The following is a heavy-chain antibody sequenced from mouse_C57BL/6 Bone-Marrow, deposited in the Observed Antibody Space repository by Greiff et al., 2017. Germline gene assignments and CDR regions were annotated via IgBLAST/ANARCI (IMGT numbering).Heavy chain of an antibody. Sequence: VQLQESGAELVKPGASVKLSCKASGYTFTEYTIHWVKQRSGQGLEWIGWFYPGSGSIKYNEKFKDKATLTADKSSSTVYIELSRLTSEDSAVYFCARHEDRYYYGSSYFDYWGQGTTLTVSS. CDR1: GYTFTEYT. CDR2: FYPGSGSI. V-gene: IGHV1-62-2*01. D-gene: IGHD1-1*01. CDR3: ARHEDRYYYGSSYFDY. J-gene: IGHJ2*01.